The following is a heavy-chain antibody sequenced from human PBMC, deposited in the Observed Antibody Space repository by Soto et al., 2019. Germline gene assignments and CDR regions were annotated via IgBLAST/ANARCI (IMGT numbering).Heavy chain of an antibody. J-gene: IGHJ4*02. CDR1: GYNFTNYA. Sequence: ASVKVSCKTSGYNFTNYAITWVRQAPGQGPQWMGWISIHSGYTYYTQSLRGRLTMTKDTSTTTAYMELRSLTSDDTAVYFCGRYDTILGTNEVDNWGQGTPVTVSS. V-gene: IGHV1-18*04. CDR2: ISIHSGYT. CDR3: GRYDTILGTNEVDN. D-gene: IGHD3-3*01.